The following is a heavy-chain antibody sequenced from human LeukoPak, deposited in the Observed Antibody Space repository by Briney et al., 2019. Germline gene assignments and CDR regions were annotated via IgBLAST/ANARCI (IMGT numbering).Heavy chain of an antibody. CDR2: IKTDGSEK. J-gene: IGHJ5*02. Sequence: GGSLRLSCEASGFTFSSYWTSWVRQAPGKGLEWVANIKTDGSEKYYVDSVKGRFTISRDNAKNSLYLQMNSLRAEDTAVYYCARDYTGYFPWGQGTLVIVSS. V-gene: IGHV3-7*03. D-gene: IGHD3-9*01. CDR1: GFTFSSYW. CDR3: ARDYTGYFP.